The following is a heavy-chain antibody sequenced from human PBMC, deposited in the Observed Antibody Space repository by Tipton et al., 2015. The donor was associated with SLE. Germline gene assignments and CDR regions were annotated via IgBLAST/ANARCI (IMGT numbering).Heavy chain of an antibody. CDR2: ISNSETT. V-gene: IGHV4-59*01. J-gene: IGHJ4*02. CDR1: GGSINNYY. D-gene: IGHD2-15*01. Sequence: TLSLTCTVSGGSINNYYWTWIRQPAGKGLEWIGYISNSETTSYNPSLKSRVTISLDTSKNQFSLKLRSVTAADTAVYYCAGAWQGYCSGGTCYVLDYWGQGTLVTVSS. CDR3: AGAWQGYCSGGTCYVLDY.